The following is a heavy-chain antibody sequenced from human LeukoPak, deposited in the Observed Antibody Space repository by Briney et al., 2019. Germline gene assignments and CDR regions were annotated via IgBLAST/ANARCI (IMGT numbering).Heavy chain of an antibody. V-gene: IGHV4-59*01. CDR2: IYYSGST. D-gene: IGHD6-6*01. J-gene: IGHJ3*02. CDR3: ARDRRAFDI. CDR1: GGSISSYY. Sequence: PSETLSLTCTVSGGSISSYYWSWIRQPPGKGLEWIGYIYYSGSTNYNPSLKSRVTISVDTSKNQFSLKLSSVTAADKAVYYCARDRRAFDIWGQGTMVTVSS.